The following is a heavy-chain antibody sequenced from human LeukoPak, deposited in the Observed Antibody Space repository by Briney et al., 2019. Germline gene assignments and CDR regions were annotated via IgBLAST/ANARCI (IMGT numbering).Heavy chain of an antibody. CDR3: AHTDSYYFDSGMVS. V-gene: IGHV3-23*01. J-gene: IGHJ5*02. CDR2: ISGGGSST. Sequence: GGSLRLSCTASGFRFSNYAMNWVRQAPGKGLEWVSVISGGGSSTNYADSVKGRFTISREDSKNTLYLQMNSLRAEDTAVYYCAHTDSYYFDSGMVSWGQGALVTVSS. D-gene: IGHD3-22*01. CDR1: GFRFSNYA.